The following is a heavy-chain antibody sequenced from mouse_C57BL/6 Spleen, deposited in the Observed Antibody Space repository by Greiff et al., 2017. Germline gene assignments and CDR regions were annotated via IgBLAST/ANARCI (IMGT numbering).Heavy chain of an antibody. D-gene: IGHD2-2*01. CDR3: ARENYGWGFAY. CDR2: ISGGGSYT. V-gene: IGHV5-4*01. Sequence: EVQLVESGGGLVKPGGSLKLSCAASGFTFSSYAMSWVRQTPEKRLEWVGTISGGGSYTYYPDNVKGRFTISRDNAKNDLYLQMSHLKSEDTAMYYCARENYGWGFAYWGQGTLVTVSA. CDR1: GFTFSSYA. J-gene: IGHJ3*01.